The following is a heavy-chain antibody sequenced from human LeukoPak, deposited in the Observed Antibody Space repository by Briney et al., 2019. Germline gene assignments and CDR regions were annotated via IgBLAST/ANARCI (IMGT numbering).Heavy chain of an antibody. V-gene: IGHV3-74*01. J-gene: IGHJ4*02. CDR3: ARDSIAVDGDFDY. CDR1: GFTFSGHW. Sequence: PGGSLRLSCAASGFTFSGHWLHWVRQAPGKGLVWVSRINSDGSTTTYADSVKGRFTISRDNANNTLYLQMNSLRAEDTAVYYCARDSIAVDGDFDYWGQGTLVTVSS. D-gene: IGHD6-13*01. CDR2: INSDGSTT.